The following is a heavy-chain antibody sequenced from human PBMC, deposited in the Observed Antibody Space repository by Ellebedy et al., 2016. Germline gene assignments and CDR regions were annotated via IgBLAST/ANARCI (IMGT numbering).Heavy chain of an antibody. CDR1: GYTFTSYD. V-gene: IGHV1-8*01. J-gene: IGHJ5*02. Sequence: ASVKVSCKASGYTFTSYDINWVRQATGQGLEWMGWMNPNSGNTGYAQKFQGRVTMTRNTSISTAYMELSSLRSEDTAVYYCARPRSLLAQNWFDPWGQGTLVTVSS. D-gene: IGHD2-15*01. CDR2: MNPNSGNT. CDR3: ARPRSLLAQNWFDP.